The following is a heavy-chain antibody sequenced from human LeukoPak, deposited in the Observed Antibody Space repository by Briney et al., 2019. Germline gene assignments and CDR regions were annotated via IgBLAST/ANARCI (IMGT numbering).Heavy chain of an antibody. CDR2: IIPIFGTA. Sequence: SVKVSCKASGGTFSSYAISWVRQAPGQGLEWMGRIIPIFGTANYAQKFQGRVTITTDESTSTAYMELSSLRSEDTAVYYCARSPYYDILTAYFDYWGQGTLVTVSS. CDR3: ARSPYYDILTAYFDY. J-gene: IGHJ4*02. CDR1: GGTFSSYA. D-gene: IGHD3-9*01. V-gene: IGHV1-69*05.